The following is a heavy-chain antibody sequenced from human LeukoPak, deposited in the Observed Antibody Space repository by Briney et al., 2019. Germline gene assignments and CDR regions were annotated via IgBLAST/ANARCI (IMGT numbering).Heavy chain of an antibody. D-gene: IGHD3-22*01. CDR2: IYTSGST. V-gene: IGHV4-4*07. CDR1: GGSISSYY. J-gene: IGHJ4*02. Sequence: SETLSLTCTVSGGSISSYYWSWIRQPAGKGLGWIGRIYTSGSTNYNPSLKSRVTMSVDTSKNQFSLKLSSVTAADTAVYYCARDKSHYYDSSGYSTHAYLFDYWGQGTLVTVSS. CDR3: ARDKSHYYDSSGYSTHAYLFDY.